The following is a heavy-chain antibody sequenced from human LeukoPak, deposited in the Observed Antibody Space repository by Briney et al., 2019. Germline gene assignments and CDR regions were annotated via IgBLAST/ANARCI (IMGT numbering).Heavy chain of an antibody. CDR3: AREGGYCSSTSCYSNWFDP. Sequence: SETLSLTCAVSGGSFSGYYWSWIRQPPGKGLEWIGEINHSGSTNYNPSLKSRVTISVDTSKNQFSLKLSSVTAADTAVYYCAREGGYCSSTSCYSNWFDPWGQGTLVTVSS. CDR2: INHSGST. D-gene: IGHD2-2*01. CDR1: GGSFSGYY. J-gene: IGHJ5*02. V-gene: IGHV4-34*01.